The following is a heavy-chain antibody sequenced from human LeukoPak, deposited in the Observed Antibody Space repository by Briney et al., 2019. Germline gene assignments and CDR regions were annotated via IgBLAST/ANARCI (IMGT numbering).Heavy chain of an antibody. CDR2: INWNGGST. V-gene: IGHV3-20*04. D-gene: IGHD5-12*01. J-gene: IGHJ6*03. Sequence: PGGSLRLSCAASGFTLDDYGTSWVRQAPGKGLEWVSGINWNGGSTGYADSVKGRFTISRDNAKNSLYLQMNSLRAEDTALYYCARAVATIFFMNYYYYMDVWGKGTTVTVSS. CDR3: ARAVATIFFMNYYYYMDV. CDR1: GFTLDDYG.